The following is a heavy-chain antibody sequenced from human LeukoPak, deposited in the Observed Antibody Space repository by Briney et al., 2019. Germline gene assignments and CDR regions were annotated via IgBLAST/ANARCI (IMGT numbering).Heavy chain of an antibody. J-gene: IGHJ4*02. V-gene: IGHV3-30*04. CDR3: ARESYGNYYYYDF. D-gene: IGHD4-11*01. CDR1: GLTFSNHA. CDR2: ISYDGRNQ. Sequence: GGSLRLSCGGSGLTFSNHAMHWVRQAPGEGLEWVAVISYDGRNQYYADSVKGRFTISRDNSANTLYLQMNSLRTEDTAVYRCARESYGNYYYYDFWGQGALVTVSS.